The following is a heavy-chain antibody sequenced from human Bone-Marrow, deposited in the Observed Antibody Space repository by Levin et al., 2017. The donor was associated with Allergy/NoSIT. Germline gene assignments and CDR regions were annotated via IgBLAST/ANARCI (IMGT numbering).Heavy chain of an antibody. V-gene: IGHV4-34*01. J-gene: IGHJ4*02. CDR3: ARRHRGSTYDYIWGSYRERPSYYFDY. CDR1: GGSFSGYY. CDR2: INHSGST. D-gene: IGHD3-16*02. Sequence: SQTLSLTCAVYGGSFSGYYWSWIRQPPGKGLEWIGEINHSGSTNYNPSLKSRVTISVDTSKNQFSLKLSSVTAADTAVYYCARRHRGSTYDYIWGSYRERPSYYFDYWGQGTLVTVSS.